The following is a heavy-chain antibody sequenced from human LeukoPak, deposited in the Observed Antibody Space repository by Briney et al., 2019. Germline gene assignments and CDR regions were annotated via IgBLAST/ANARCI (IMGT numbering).Heavy chain of an antibody. D-gene: IGHD6-19*01. V-gene: IGHV3-23*01. CDR3: ARDGNLSSGWSYNWFDP. Sequence: GGSLRLSCAASGFTFSSYAMSWVRQAPGKGLEWVSAISGSGGSTYYADSVKGRFTISRDNSKNTLYLQMSSLRAEDTAVYYCARDGNLSSGWSYNWFDPWGQGTLVTVSS. CDR1: GFTFSSYA. CDR2: ISGSGGST. J-gene: IGHJ5*02.